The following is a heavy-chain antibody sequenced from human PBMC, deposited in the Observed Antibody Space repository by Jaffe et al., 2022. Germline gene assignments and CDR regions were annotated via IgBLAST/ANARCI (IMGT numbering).Heavy chain of an antibody. CDR1: GFTFSSYG. CDR2: IRYDGSNK. J-gene: IGHJ4*02. CDR3: AKGNLAYCGGDCYGPDY. D-gene: IGHD2-21*02. Sequence: QVQLVESGGGVVQPGGSLRLSCAASGFTFSSYGMHWVRQAPGKGLEWVAFIRYDGSNKYYADSVKGRFTISRDNSKNTLYLQMNSLRAEDTAVYYCAKGNLAYCGGDCYGPDYWGQGTLVTVSS. V-gene: IGHV3-30*02.